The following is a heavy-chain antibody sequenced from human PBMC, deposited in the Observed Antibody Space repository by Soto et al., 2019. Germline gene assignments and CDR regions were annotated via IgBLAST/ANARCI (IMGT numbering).Heavy chain of an antibody. CDR3: SRDPYYDILTGYPGNWFDP. J-gene: IGHJ5*02. CDR1: GYTFTSYY. CDR2: INPSGGST. V-gene: IGHV1-46*03. D-gene: IGHD3-9*01. Sequence: ASVKVSCKASGYTFTSYYMHWVRQAPGQGLEWMGKINPSGGSTSYAQKLQGRITMTRDTSTSTVYMELSSLRSEDTAVYYCSRDPYYDILTGYPGNWFDPWGQGTLVTVSS.